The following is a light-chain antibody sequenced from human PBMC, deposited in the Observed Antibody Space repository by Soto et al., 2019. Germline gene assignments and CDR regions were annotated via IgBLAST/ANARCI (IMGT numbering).Light chain of an antibody. Sequence: QSVLTQPPSASGSPGQSVTISCTGTSSDVGGYNYVSWYQQYPGRAPKLMIYEVTKRPSGVPDRFSGSKSGNTASLTVSGLQAEDEADYYCSSYAASNNFYXVFGGGTKVTVL. V-gene: IGLV2-8*01. J-gene: IGLJ3*02. CDR1: SSDVGGYNY. CDR3: SSYAASNNFYXV. CDR2: EVT.